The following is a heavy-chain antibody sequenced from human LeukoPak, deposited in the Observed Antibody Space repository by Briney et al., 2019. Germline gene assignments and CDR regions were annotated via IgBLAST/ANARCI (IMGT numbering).Heavy chain of an antibody. V-gene: IGHV1-2*02. CDR3: ARDHIPIVVVIIQQNAFDI. CDR1: GYTFTGYY. CDR2: INPNSGGT. Sequence: ASVKVSCKASGYTFTGYYMHWVRQAPGQGLEWMGWINPNSGGTNYAQKFQGRVTMTRDTSISTAYMELSRLRSDDTAVYYCARDHIPIVVVIIQQNAFDIWGQGTMVTVSS. D-gene: IGHD3-22*01. J-gene: IGHJ3*02.